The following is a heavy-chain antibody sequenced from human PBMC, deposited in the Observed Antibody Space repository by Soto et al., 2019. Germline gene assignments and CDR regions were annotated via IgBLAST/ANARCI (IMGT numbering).Heavy chain of an antibody. CDR3: ARNPRFRFAVVTARAFDV. V-gene: IGHV4-34*01. Sequence: SETLSLTCAVYGGSFSGYYWSWIRQPPGKGLEWIGEINHSGSTNYNPSLKSRVTISVDTSKNQFSLKLSSVTAADTAVYYCARNPRFRFAVVTARAFDVWGQGTMVTVS. D-gene: IGHD2-21*02. CDR1: GGSFSGYY. J-gene: IGHJ3*01. CDR2: INHSGST.